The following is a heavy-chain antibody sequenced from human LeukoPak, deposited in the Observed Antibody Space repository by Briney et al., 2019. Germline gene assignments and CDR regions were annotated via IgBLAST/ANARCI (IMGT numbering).Heavy chain of an antibody. J-gene: IGHJ3*02. CDR2: IYYSGST. CDR1: GGSISSGSYY. Sequence: KSSETLSLTCTVSGGSISSGSYYWSWIRQPAGRGLEWIGYIYYSGSTYYNPSLKSRVTISVDTSKNQFSLKLSSVTAADTAVYYCAREGGFYYGAFDIWGQGTMVTVSS. D-gene: IGHD3-10*01. CDR3: AREGGFYYGAFDI. V-gene: IGHV4-30-4*08.